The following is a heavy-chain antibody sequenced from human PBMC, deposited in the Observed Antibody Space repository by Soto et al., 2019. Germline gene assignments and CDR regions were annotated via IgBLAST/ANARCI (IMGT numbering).Heavy chain of an antibody. CDR1: GGTFSSYA. CDR3: ARDRGGYSYGYSAFDI. Sequence: QVQLVQSGAEVKKPGSSVKVSCKASGGTFSSYAISWVRQAPGQGLEWMGGIIPIFGTANYAQKFQGRVTITXXEXTXXAYMELSSLRSEDTAVYYCARDRGGYSYGYSAFDIWGQGTMVTVSS. J-gene: IGHJ3*02. V-gene: IGHV1-69*05. CDR2: IIPIFGTA. D-gene: IGHD5-18*01.